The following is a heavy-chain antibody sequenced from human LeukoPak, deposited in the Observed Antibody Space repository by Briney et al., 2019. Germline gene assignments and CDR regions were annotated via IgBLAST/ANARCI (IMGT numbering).Heavy chain of an antibody. J-gene: IGHJ5*02. Sequence: ASVKVSCKASGYTFTDYYMHWVRQAPGQGLGWMGWINPNSGGTNYAQKFQGRVTMTRDTSISTAYMELSRLRSDDTAVYYCAKSVAGPQNWFDPWGQGTLVTVSS. V-gene: IGHV1-2*02. D-gene: IGHD6-19*01. CDR2: INPNSGGT. CDR1: GYTFTDYY. CDR3: AKSVAGPQNWFDP.